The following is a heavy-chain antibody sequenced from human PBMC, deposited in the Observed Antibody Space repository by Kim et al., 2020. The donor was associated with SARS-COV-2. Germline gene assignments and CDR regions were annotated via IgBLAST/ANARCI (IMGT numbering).Heavy chain of an antibody. CDR1: GFTFSSCA. J-gene: IGHJ2*01. CDR3: ARDQGNTRGPTFYWYFDL. V-gene: IGHV3-30*04. Sequence: GGSLRLSCAASGFTFSSCAMHLVRQAPGKGLEWVAAISSDGSNKYYVDSVKGRFTISRDNSKNTLYLQMNSLRADDTAVYYCARDQGNTRGPTFYWYFDLWGRGTLVTVSS. CDR2: ISSDGSNK. D-gene: IGHD2-2*01.